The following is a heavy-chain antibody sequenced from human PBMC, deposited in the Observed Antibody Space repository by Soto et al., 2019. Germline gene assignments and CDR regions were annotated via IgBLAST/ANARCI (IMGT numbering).Heavy chain of an antibody. CDR1: GGSISIGGYY. CDR3: ARDHHYFGPATSSDY. CDR2: IYYSGTT. V-gene: IGHV4-31*03. Sequence: SETLSLTCTVSGGSISIGGYYWSWIRQYPGKGLEWIGYIYYSGTTYYNPSLESRLTMSVDASGNQFSLKLTSVTAADTAVYFCARDHHYFGPATSSDYWCQGLLVTLSS. D-gene: IGHD3-10*01. J-gene: IGHJ4*02.